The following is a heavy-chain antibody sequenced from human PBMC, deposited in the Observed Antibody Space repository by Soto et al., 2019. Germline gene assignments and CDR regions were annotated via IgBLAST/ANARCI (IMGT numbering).Heavy chain of an antibody. CDR3: TREQSDDNYFDP. J-gene: IGHJ5*02. CDR2: IYATGTT. D-gene: IGHD6-19*01. CDR1: GASISGFY. Sequence: PSETLSLTCTVSGASISGFYWSWIRKSAGKGLEWIGRIYATGTTDYNPSLKSRVMMSVDKSKSQFSLRLISVTAADTAVYYCTREQSDDNYFDPWGQGTLVTVSS. V-gene: IGHV4-4*07.